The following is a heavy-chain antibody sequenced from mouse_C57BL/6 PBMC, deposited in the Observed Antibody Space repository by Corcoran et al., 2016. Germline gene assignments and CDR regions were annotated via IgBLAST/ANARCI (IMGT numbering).Heavy chain of an antibody. CDR1: GYTFTDYY. CDR3: ARKHYYGSFAMDY. J-gene: IGHJ4*01. D-gene: IGHD1-1*01. CDR2: INPYNGGT. Sequence: EVQLQQSGPVLVKPGASVKMSCKASGYTFTDYYMNWVKQSHGKSLEWIGVINPYNGGTSYNQKFKDKATLTVDKSSSTAYMELNSLTSEDSAVYYCARKHYYGSFAMDYWGQGTSVTVSS. V-gene: IGHV1-19*01.